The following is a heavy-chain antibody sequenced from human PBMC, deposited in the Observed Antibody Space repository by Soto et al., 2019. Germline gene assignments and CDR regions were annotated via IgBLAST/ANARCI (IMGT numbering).Heavy chain of an antibody. CDR2: INAGNGNT. CDR1: GYTFTSYA. V-gene: IGHV1-3*01. CDR3: AREESWYYYYYGMDV. Sequence: ASVKVSCKASGYTFTSYAMHWVRQAPGQRLEWMGWINAGNGNTKYSQKFQGRVTITRDTSASTAYMELSSLRSEDTAVYYCAREESWYYYYYGMDVWGQGTTVTVSS. J-gene: IGHJ6*02. D-gene: IGHD6-13*01.